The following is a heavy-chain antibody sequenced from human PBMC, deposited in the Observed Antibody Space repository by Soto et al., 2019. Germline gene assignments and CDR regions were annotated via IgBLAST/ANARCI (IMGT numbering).Heavy chain of an antibody. CDR3: ARPRSGSNGGKLDS. Sequence: EVQLLESGGDLVQPGGSLRLSCAASGFTFSSYAMSWVRQAPGKGLEWVSSISLGGGSTYFADSVKGRFTISRDNSKNSLYLQMNSLRPEDTAVYYCARPRSGSNGGKLDSWGQGTLVTVSS. D-gene: IGHD1-26*01. CDR2: ISLGGGST. V-gene: IGHV3-23*01. J-gene: IGHJ4*02. CDR1: GFTFSSYA.